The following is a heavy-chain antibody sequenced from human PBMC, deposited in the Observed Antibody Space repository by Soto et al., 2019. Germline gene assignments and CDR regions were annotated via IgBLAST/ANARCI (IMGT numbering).Heavy chain of an antibody. Sequence: SQTLSLTCAISGDSVSSNSAAWNWIRQSPSRGLEWLGRTYYRSKWYNDYAVSVKSRITINPDTSKNQFSLQLNSVTPEDTAVYYRARDPAEYSSSLGEGYGMDVWGQGTTVTVSS. CDR3: ARDPAEYSSSLGEGYGMDV. V-gene: IGHV6-1*01. CDR2: TYYRSKWYN. CDR1: GDSVSSNSAA. J-gene: IGHJ6*02. D-gene: IGHD6-6*01.